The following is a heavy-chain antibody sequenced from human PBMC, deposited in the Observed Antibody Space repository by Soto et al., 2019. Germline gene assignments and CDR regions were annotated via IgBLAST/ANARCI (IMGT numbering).Heavy chain of an antibody. V-gene: IGHV3-30*18. CDR2: ISYDGSNK. Sequence: GGSLILSCAASGFTFSSYGMHWVRQAPGKGLEWVAVISYDGSNKYYADSVKGRFTISRDNSKNTLYLQMNSLRAEDTAVYYCAKDNGMITFGGVIVRFGYFDYWGQGTLVTVSS. J-gene: IGHJ4*02. D-gene: IGHD3-16*02. CDR1: GFTFSSYG. CDR3: AKDNGMITFGGVIVRFGYFDY.